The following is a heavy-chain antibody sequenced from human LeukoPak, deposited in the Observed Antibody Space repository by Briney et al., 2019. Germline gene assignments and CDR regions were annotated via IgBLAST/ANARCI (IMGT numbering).Heavy chain of an antibody. CDR2: INHSGST. J-gene: IGHJ4*02. CDR1: GGSFSGYY. V-gene: IGHV4-34*01. Sequence: NPSETLSLTCAVYGGSFSGYYWSWIRQPPGKGLEWIGEINHSGSTNYNPSLKSRVTISVDTSKNQFSLKLSSVTAADTAVYYCARAFSDDYVWGSYRTRYYFDYWGQGTLVTVSS. CDR3: ARAFSDDYVWGSYRTRYYFDY. D-gene: IGHD3-16*02.